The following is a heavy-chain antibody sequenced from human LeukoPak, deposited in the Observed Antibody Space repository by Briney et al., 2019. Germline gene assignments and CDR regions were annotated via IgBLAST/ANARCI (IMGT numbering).Heavy chain of an antibody. V-gene: IGHV1-3*01. CDR2: INAGNGNT. CDR3: ASGYYGSGSYYTRGLGYYYGMDV. Sequence: ASVKVSCKASGYTFTSYAMHWVRQAPGQRLEWMGWINAGNGNTKYSQKFQGRVTITRDTSASTAYMELSSLRSEDTAVYYCASGYYGSGSYYTRGLGYYYGMDVWGQGTTVTVSS. D-gene: IGHD3-10*01. CDR1: GYTFTSYA. J-gene: IGHJ6*02.